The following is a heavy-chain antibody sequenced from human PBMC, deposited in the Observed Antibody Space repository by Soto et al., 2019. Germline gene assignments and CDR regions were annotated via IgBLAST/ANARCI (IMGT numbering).Heavy chain of an antibody. D-gene: IGHD6-19*01. V-gene: IGHV4-59*01. J-gene: IGHJ6*02. Sequence: PSETLSLTCTVSGGSISSYYWSWIRQPPGKGLEWVGHIYYSGTTYYNPSLKSRISISIDKSKNQFSLRLSSVTAADTAVYYCARVFSGGGDYYYYGMDLWGQGSTVTVSS. CDR3: ARVFSGGGDYYYYGMDL. CDR2: IYYSGTT. CDR1: GGSISSYY.